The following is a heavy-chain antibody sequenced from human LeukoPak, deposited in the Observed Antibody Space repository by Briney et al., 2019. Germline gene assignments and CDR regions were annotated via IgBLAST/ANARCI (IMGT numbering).Heavy chain of an antibody. D-gene: IGHD1-1*01. J-gene: IGHJ1*01. CDR2: ISNSGTSI. CDR3: ATASAITSPGTFQH. V-gene: IGHV3-11*01. CDR1: GFTFSDYY. Sequence: GGSLRLSCGGSGFTFSDYYMNWIRQAPGKGLEWVSYISNSGTSIYQSDSVEGRFTISRDNAKNSLYLQMNSLRAEDTAVYYCATASAITSPGTFQHWGQGTMVTVSS.